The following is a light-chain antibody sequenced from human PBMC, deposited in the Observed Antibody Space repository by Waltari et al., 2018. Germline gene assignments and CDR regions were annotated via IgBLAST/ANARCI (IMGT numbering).Light chain of an antibody. CDR2: WAS. Sequence: DFVMTQSPASLALSLGERATIHCKTSPTVLYNSNNRNYLTWYQQKPGQPPKLLFYWASTRESGVPDRFSASGSGTDFTLTISRLQPEDFTTYYCQQSYSTPRTFGQGTNVEVK. CDR1: PTVLYNSNNRNY. V-gene: IGKV4-1*01. CDR3: QQSYSTPRT. J-gene: IGKJ1*01.